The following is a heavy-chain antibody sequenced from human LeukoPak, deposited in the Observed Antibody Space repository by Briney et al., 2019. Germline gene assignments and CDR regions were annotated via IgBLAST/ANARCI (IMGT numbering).Heavy chain of an antibody. CDR1: GLTFDDYT. V-gene: IGHV3-43*01. CDR3: AKDLTFSGGTLGN. D-gene: IGHD2-15*01. J-gene: IGHJ4*02. CDR2: ISWDGGVT. Sequence: GGSLRLSCAVSGLTFDDYTMHWVRQAPGKGLEWVSLISWDGGVTYYADSVKGRFTISRDNSKNSLYLQMNSLRTEDTALYYCAKDLTFSGGTLGNWGQGTLVTVSS.